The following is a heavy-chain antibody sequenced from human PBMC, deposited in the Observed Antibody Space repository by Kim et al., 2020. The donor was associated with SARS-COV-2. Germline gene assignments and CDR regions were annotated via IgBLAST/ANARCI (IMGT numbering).Heavy chain of an antibody. CDR3: ASRVYSSSWPFDY. J-gene: IGHJ4*02. CDR1: GGTFSSYA. D-gene: IGHD6-13*01. V-gene: IGHV1-69*13. CDR2: IIPIFGTA. Sequence: SVKVSCKASGGTFSSYAISWVRQAPGQGLEWMGGIIPIFGTANYAQKFQGRVTITADESTSTAYMELSSLRSEDTAVYYCASRVYSSSWPFDYWGQGTLVTVSS.